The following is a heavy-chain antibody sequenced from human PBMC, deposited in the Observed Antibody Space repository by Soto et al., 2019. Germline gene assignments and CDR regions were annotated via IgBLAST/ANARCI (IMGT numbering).Heavy chain of an antibody. J-gene: IGHJ5*02. Sequence: EVQLVESGGGLVKPGGSLRLSCAASGFTFSNAWLNWVRQAPGKGLEWVGRIKSKTNGGTTDYPAPVKGRFTISRDDSXNTLYLQMNSLKTEDTAVYYCTTRVIVGTTVWFDPWGQGTLVTVSS. V-gene: IGHV3-15*07. CDR2: IKSKTNGGTT. CDR3: TTRVIVGTTVWFDP. D-gene: IGHD1-26*01. CDR1: GFTFSNAW.